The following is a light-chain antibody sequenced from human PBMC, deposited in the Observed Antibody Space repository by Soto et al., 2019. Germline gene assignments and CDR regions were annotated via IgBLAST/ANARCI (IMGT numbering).Light chain of an antibody. CDR1: QTVASN. CDR2: GAS. CDR3: QQYHNWPPQYT. Sequence: EIVMTQSPASLSVSPGEGATLSCRASQTVASNLAWYQQKPGQGPRLLIHGASTRATGVPARFSGSGSETDFTLTIISLQSEDFAVYYCQQYHNWPPQYTFGQGTKLQIK. J-gene: IGKJ2*01. V-gene: IGKV3-15*01.